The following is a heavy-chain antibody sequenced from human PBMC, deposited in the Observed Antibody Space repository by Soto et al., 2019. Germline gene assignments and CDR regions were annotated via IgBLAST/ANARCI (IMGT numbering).Heavy chain of an antibody. CDR3: AKHYGDYYYYMDV. CDR2: ISGSGDRT. J-gene: IGHJ6*03. D-gene: IGHD4-17*01. Sequence: VQLLESGGGLVQPGGSLRLSCAASGFIFSSYAMSWVRQAPGKGLEWVSAISGSGDRTYNADSVKGRFTVSRDNSKNTLYLQMTSLRAEDTAVYYCAKHYGDYYYYMDVWGKGTTVTVSS. CDR1: GFIFSSYA. V-gene: IGHV3-23*01.